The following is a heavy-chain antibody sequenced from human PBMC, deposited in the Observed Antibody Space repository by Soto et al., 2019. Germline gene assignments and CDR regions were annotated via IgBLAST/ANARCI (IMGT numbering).Heavy chain of an antibody. V-gene: IGHV3-33*01. CDR3: ARGAGTTYYYYYYMDV. CDR1: GFTFSSYG. J-gene: IGHJ6*03. CDR2: IWYDGSNK. D-gene: IGHD1-7*01. Sequence: GGSLRLSCAASGFTFSSYGMHWVRQAPGKGLEWVAVIWYDGSNKYYADSVKGRFTISRDNSKNTLYLQMNSLRAEDTAVYYCARGAGTTYYYYYYMDVWGKGTTVTVSS.